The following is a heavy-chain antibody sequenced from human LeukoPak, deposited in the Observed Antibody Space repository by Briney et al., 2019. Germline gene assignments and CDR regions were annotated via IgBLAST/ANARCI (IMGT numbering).Heavy chain of an antibody. CDR1: GFTFSSYS. J-gene: IGHJ3*02. D-gene: IGHD3-10*01. Sequence: GGSLRLSCAASGFTFSSYSMNWVRQAPGKGLEWVSSISSSSSYIYYADSVKGRFTTSRDNSKNTVYLQMNSLRTEDTAMYYCARGGAFDIWGQGTMVTVSS. CDR2: ISSSSSYI. V-gene: IGHV3-21*04. CDR3: ARGGAFDI.